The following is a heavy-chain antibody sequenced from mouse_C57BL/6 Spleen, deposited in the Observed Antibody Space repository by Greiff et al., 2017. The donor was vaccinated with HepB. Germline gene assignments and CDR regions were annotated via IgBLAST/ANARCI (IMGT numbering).Heavy chain of an antibody. Sequence: EVQLQQSGAELVRPGASVKLSCTASGFNIKDYYMHWVKQRPEQGLEWIGRIDPEDGDTEYAPKFQGKATMTADTSSNTAYLQLSSLTSEDTAVYDSTARDYSCVAIAYWGQGTLVTVSA. CDR3: TARDYSCVAIAY. V-gene: IGHV14-1*01. D-gene: IGHD2-13*01. CDR1: GFNIKDYY. J-gene: IGHJ3*01. CDR2: IDPEDGDT.